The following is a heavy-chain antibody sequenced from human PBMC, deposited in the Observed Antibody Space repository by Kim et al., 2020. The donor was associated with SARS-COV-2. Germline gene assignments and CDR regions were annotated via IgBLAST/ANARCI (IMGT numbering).Heavy chain of an antibody. J-gene: IGHJ4*02. CDR3: ASAYHYYDSSGPLYY. V-gene: IGHV3-33*01. CDR1: GFTFSSYG. Sequence: GGSLRLSCAASGFTFSSYGMHWVRQAPGKGLEWVAVIWYDGSNKYYADSVKGRFTISRDNSKNTLYLQMNSLRAEDTAVYYCASAYHYYDSSGPLYYWGQGTLVTVSS. D-gene: IGHD3-22*01. CDR2: IWYDGSNK.